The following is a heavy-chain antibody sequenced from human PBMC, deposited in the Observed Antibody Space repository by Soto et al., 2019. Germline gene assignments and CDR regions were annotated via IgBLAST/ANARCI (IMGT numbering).Heavy chain of an antibody. V-gene: IGHV3-33*08. CDR2: IWYDGSNK. J-gene: IGHJ4*02. Sequence: QVQLVESGGGVVQPGRSLRLSWAASGFTFSSYGMHWVRQAPGKGLEWVAVIWYDGSNKYYADSVKGRFTISRDNSTNTLYLQMNSLRAEDTAAYSCARETYSSGWNFDYWGQGTLVTVSS. CDR3: ARETYSSGWNFDY. CDR1: GFTFSSYG. D-gene: IGHD6-19*01.